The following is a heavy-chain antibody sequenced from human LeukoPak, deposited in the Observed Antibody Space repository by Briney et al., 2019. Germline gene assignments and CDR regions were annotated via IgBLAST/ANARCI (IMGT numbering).Heavy chain of an antibody. CDR2: IYYSGSS. CDR1: GGSISSYY. D-gene: IGHD3-3*01. J-gene: IGHJ4*02. CDR3: ARGLEDRISIFGVVKFYYFDF. Sequence: TSETLSLTCTVSGGSISSYYWSWIRQPPGKGLEWIGYIYYSGSSHYNPSLKSRVTISVDTSKNQLSLKLSSVTAADTAAYYCARGLEDRISIFGVVKFYYFDFWGQGTLVTVSS. V-gene: IGHV4-59*12.